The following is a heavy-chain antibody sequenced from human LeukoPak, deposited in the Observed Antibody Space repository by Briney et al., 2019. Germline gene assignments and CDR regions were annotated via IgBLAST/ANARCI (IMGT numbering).Heavy chain of an antibody. CDR1: GGSFSDYY. CDR3: ARGHADIGLNYFVY. J-gene: IGHJ4*02. CDR2: INQSGGT. V-gene: IGHV4-34*01. Sequence: SESLSLTCAVSGGSFSDYYWIWIRQPPGEGLEWSGEINQSGGTNYNPSLKSRAALSIDTSKNQFSLKLSSVTAADTAVYYCARGHADIGLNYFVYWGQGTLVTVSS. D-gene: IGHD2-8*01.